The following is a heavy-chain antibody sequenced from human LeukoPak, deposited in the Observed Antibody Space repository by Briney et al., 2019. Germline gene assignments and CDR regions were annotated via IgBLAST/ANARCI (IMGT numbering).Heavy chain of an antibody. J-gene: IGHJ4*02. CDR1: GFTVSRNY. D-gene: IGHD1-26*01. V-gene: IGHV3-53*01. CDR3: AREVGGGATNYFDY. Sequence: GGSLRLSCAASGFTVSRNYMSWVRQAPGKGLEWVSVIYSADSAYYADSVRGRFTISRDSSKNTLYLQMNSLRADDTAVYYCAREVGGGATNYFDYWGQGTLFTVSS. CDR2: IYSADSA.